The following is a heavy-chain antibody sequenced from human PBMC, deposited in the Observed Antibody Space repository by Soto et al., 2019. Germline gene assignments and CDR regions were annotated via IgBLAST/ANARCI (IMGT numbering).Heavy chain of an antibody. CDR3: AREAESLDY. J-gene: IGHJ4*01. D-gene: IGHD6-13*01. Sequence: GGSLRLSCVASGFTFSSYAMHWVRQAPGKGLEWVAVVSYDASDKYYADSVKGRFTISRDSSKNTLYLQMNSLRAEDTAVYYCAREAESLDYWGHGTLVTGSS. CDR2: VSYDASDK. V-gene: IGHV3-30-3*01. CDR1: GFTFSSYA.